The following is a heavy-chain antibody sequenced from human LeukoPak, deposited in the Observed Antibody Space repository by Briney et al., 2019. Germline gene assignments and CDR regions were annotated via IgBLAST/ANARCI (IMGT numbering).Heavy chain of an antibody. CDR1: GYTFTGYY. V-gene: IGHV1-2*02. CDR2: INPNSGGT. CDR3: ARDEYCSSTSCHLGWFDP. J-gene: IGHJ5*02. D-gene: IGHD2-2*01. Sequence: ASVKVSCKASGYTFTGYYMHWVRQAPGQGLEWMGWINPNSGGTNYAQKFQGRVTMTRDTSNSTAYMELSRLRSDDTAVYYCARDEYCSSTSCHLGWFDPWGQGTLVTVSS.